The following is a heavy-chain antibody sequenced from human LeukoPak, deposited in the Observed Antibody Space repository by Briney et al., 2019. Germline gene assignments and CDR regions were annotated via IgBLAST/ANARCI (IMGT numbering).Heavy chain of an antibody. J-gene: IGHJ4*02. Sequence: KPSETLSLTCTVSGGSISSSSYYWGWIRQPPGKGLEWIGSIYYSGSTYYNPSLKSRVTISVDTSKNQFSLKLSSVTAADTAVYYCARVKDTAPGWYFDYWGQGTLVTVSS. CDR2: IYYSGST. CDR3: ARVKDTAPGWYFDY. D-gene: IGHD5-18*01. CDR1: GGSISSSSYY. V-gene: IGHV4-39*01.